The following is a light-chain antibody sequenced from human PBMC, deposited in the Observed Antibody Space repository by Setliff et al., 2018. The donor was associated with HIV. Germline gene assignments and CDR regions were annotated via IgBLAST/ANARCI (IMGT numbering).Light chain of an antibody. CDR1: NSNVGSNP. CDR3: ATWDDRLNGVV. Sequence: QSVLSQPPSASRTPGQRVTISCSGDNSNVGSNPVNWYQHLPGTAPKLLIYYDNRRPSGVPDRFSVSKFGTSASLAISGLQSDDEGDYYCATWDDRLNGVVFGGGTK. J-gene: IGLJ2*01. V-gene: IGLV1-44*01. CDR2: YDN.